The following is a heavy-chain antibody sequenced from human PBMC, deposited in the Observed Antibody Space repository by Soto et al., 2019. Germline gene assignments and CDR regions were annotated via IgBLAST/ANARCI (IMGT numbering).Heavy chain of an antibody. CDR1: GFSVTASN. J-gene: IGHJ4*02. Sequence: EVHLVETGGDLIQPWGSLRLSCAASGFSVTASNMNWVRQAPGKGLEWVSVIFGADETYYADSVRGRFTISRDNSKNTVYLQMDSLRTEDTALYYCARGGFDWGQGTLVTVSS. V-gene: IGHV3-53*02. CDR3: ARGGFD. CDR2: IFGADET. D-gene: IGHD3-16*01.